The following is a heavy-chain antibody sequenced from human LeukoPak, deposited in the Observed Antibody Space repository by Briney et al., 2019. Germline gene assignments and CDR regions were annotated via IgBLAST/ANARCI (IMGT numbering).Heavy chain of an antibody. J-gene: IGHJ5*02. V-gene: IGHV1-2*02. Sequence: ASVKVSCKASGSTFTGYYMHWVRQAPGQGLEWMGWINPNSGGTNYAQKFQGRVTMTRDTSIRTVYMELSRLRSDDTAVYYCANTYALGNYYKGGFDPWGQGTLVTVSS. D-gene: IGHD3-10*01. CDR2: INPNSGGT. CDR3: ANTYALGNYYKGGFDP. CDR1: GSTFTGYY.